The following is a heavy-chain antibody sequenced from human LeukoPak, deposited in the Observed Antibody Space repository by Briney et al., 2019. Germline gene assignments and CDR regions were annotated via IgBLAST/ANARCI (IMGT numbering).Heavy chain of an antibody. D-gene: IGHD3-3*01. V-gene: IGHV1-3*01. CDR1: GYTFTTYS. J-gene: IGHJ2*01. Sequence: GASVKVSCKASGYTFTTYSIFWMRQAPGQGLEWMGWINAGNGNTKYSQKLQDRVTITRDTSANTAYVELSSLRSEDTAVYYCAREQAVFGIVIASQRYFEVWGRGSLVAVSS. CDR2: INAGNGNT. CDR3: AREQAVFGIVIASQRYFEV.